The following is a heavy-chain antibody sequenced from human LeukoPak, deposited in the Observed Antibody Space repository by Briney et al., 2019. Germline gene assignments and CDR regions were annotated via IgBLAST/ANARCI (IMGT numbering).Heavy chain of an antibody. V-gene: IGHV3-7*01. CDR1: GFTFSNYA. D-gene: IGHD3-3*01. J-gene: IGHJ4*02. CDR2: IKQDGSQE. Sequence: PGGSLRLSCAASGFTFSNYAMNWVRQAPGKGLEWVAHIKQDGSQEYYVDSVKGRFTISRDSAKNSLYLQMNSLRAEDTAVYYCARGVPYDSWSGPHYSDYWGQGTLVTVSS. CDR3: ARGVPYDSWSGPHYSDY.